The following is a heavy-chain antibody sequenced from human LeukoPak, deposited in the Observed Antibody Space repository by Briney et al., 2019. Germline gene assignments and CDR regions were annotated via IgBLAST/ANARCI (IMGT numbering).Heavy chain of an antibody. CDR1: GMSITSRHY. D-gene: IGHD3-10*01. Sequence: AETLSLTCSVSGMSITSRHYWGWIRQPPGKGLEWIGSIHHSGTTFYNPSLKSRVTISVDTSKNQVSLKVNSVTAADTAVYYCARGLPHGSGSCFDYWGQGTLVTVSS. J-gene: IGHJ4*02. CDR3: ARGLPHGSGSCFDY. V-gene: IGHV4-38-2*02. CDR2: IHHSGTT.